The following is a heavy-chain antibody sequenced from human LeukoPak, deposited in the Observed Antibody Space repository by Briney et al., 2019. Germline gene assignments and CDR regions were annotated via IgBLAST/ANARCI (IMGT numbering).Heavy chain of an antibody. CDR1: GFTFSSYS. CDR3: AREPDTAMFDY. Sequence: GGSLRLSCAAPGFTFSSYSMNWVRQAPGKGLEWVSSISSSSSYIYYADSVKGRFTISRDNAKNSLYLQMNSLRAEDTAVYYCAREPDTAMFDYWGQGTLVTVSS. J-gene: IGHJ4*02. CDR2: ISSSSSYI. D-gene: IGHD5-18*01. V-gene: IGHV3-21*01.